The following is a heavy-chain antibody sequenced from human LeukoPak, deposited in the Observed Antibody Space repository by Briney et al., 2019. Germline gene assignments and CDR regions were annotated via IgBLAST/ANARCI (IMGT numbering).Heavy chain of an antibody. CDR2: ISWDGGST. CDR3: AKDISAVVVPADPGYGSSCLGY. J-gene: IGHJ4*02. D-gene: IGHD2-2*01. Sequence: PGGSLRLSCAASGFTFDDYAMHWVRQAPGKGLEWVSLISWDGGSTYYVDSVKGRFTISRDNSKNSLYLQMNSLRAEDTALYYCAKDISAVVVPADPGYGSSCLGYWGQGTLVTVSS. CDR1: GFTFDDYA. V-gene: IGHV3-43D*03.